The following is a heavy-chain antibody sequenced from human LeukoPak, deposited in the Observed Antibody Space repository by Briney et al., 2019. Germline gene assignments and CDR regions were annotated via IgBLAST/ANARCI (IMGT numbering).Heavy chain of an antibody. CDR3: ARTAATTYSFDY. V-gene: IGHV5-51*01. CDR1: GYTFTNYW. Sequence: GESLKISCKGSGYTFTNYWIGWVXQMPGKGLEWMGLTYXGDSDTRXSPSFQGXXTLSADXSISTAYLQWSSLKASDTAMYYCARTAATTYSFDYWGQGTLVTVFS. D-gene: IGHD2-15*01. CDR2: TYXGDSDT. J-gene: IGHJ4*02.